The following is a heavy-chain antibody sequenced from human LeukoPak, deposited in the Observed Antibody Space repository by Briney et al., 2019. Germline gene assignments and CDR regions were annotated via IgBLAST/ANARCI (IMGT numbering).Heavy chain of an antibody. CDR1: GGSISSSSYY. CDR2: IYYSGST. CDR3: ARGKRIPKYDFWSGYPEYYYYYGMDV. V-gene: IGHV4-39*07. D-gene: IGHD3-3*01. Sequence: SETLSLTCTVSGGSISSSSYYWGWIRQPPGKGLEWIGSIYYSGSTNYNPSLKSRVTISVDTSKNQFSLKLSSVTAADTAVYYCARGKRIPKYDFWSGYPEYYYYYGMDVWGQGTTVTVSS. J-gene: IGHJ6*02.